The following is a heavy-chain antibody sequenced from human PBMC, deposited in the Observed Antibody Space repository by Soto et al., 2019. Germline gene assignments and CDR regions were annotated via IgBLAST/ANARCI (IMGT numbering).Heavy chain of an antibody. J-gene: IGHJ4*02. Sequence: EVQLVESGGGLVQPGGSLRLSCGASGFTFSNYWMHWVRQAPGEGLVWVSRINGDGSFTGFADSVKGRFTISRDNAKNTLYLQMNSLRADDTAVYYCARVGGGSGNFDYWGQGTLVTVSS. CDR2: INGDGSFT. D-gene: IGHD3-10*01. V-gene: IGHV3-74*01. CDR3: ARVGGGSGNFDY. CDR1: GFTFSNYW.